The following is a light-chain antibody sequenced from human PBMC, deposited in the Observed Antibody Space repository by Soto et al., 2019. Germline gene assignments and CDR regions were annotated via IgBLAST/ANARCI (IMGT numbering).Light chain of an antibody. V-gene: IGKV3-20*01. Sequence: IVLTQSPGTLSLSPGERATLSCRASQSVSSSYLAWYQQKPGQAPRLLIYGASSRATGIPARFSGSGSGTHFTLTITSLQPEDSAVYYCQQYGSSPITFGQGTRLEIK. J-gene: IGKJ5*01. CDR2: GAS. CDR1: QSVSSSY. CDR3: QQYGSSPIT.